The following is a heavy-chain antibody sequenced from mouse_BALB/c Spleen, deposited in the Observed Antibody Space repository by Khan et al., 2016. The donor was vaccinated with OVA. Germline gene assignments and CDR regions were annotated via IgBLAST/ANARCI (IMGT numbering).Heavy chain of an antibody. J-gene: IGHJ2*01. Sequence: VQLQESGVELAKPGASVKMSCKASGYTFTTYWMHWVKQRPGQGLEWIGYINPTYGYTDYNEKFKDRATLSTDNSSSTAYMKLSSLTSEYSSVYYCTRDRIDYWGQGTTLTVAS. CDR2: INPTYGYT. V-gene: IGHV1-7*01. CDR3: TRDRIDY. CDR1: GYTFTTYW.